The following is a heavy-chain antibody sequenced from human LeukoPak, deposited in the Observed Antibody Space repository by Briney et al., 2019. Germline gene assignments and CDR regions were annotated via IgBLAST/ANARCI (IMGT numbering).Heavy chain of an antibody. D-gene: IGHD2-8*01. CDR1: GFTFSSYA. CDR3: AREVMGRYFDY. V-gene: IGHV3-30*04. Sequence: GGSLRLSCAASGFTFSSYAMPWVRQAPGQGLEWVAVISYDGSNKYYADSVKGRFTISRDNSKNTLYLQMNSLRAEDTAVYYCAREVMGRYFDYWGQGTLVTVSS. CDR2: ISYDGSNK. J-gene: IGHJ4*02.